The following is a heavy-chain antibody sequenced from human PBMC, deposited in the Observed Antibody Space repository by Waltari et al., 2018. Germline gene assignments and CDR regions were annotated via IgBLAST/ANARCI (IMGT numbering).Heavy chain of an antibody. CDR1: DFFFTADW. CDR3: TRNPGY. V-gene: IGHV3-74*03. Sequence: EVQLVNSGGGFVQPGGSLRLPCVASDFFFTADWLDWVRQAPGKGLVWVSRMKTDGTSITYADSVKGRFPISRDSAKNTYYLQMNSLRAEDTAVYYCTRNPGYWGQGTLVTVSS. CDR2: MKTDGTSI. J-gene: IGHJ4*02.